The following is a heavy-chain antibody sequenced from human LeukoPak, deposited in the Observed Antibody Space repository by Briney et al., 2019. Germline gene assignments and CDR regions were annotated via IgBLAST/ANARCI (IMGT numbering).Heavy chain of an antibody. V-gene: IGHV3-21*01. J-gene: IGHJ4*02. CDR2: ISSSSTYI. D-gene: IGHD4/OR15-4a*01. Sequence: GGSLRLSCAASGFTFSNYPMDWVRQAPGKGLEWVSYISSSSTYIYYADSVKGRFTISRDNAKNSLYLQMNSLRAEDTAVYYCARDMTMARFDNWGQGTLVTVSS. CDR3: ARDMTMARFDN. CDR1: GFTFSNYP.